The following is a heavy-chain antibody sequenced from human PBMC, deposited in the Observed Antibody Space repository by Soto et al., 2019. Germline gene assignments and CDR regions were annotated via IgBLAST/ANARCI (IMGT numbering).Heavy chain of an antibody. J-gene: IGHJ6*02. CDR1: GYIFTSYG. Sequence: GASVKVSCKAAGYIFTSYGISWVRQAPGQGLEWMGWISADNGRTNYAQKFQGRATMTTDTSTSTGYMELSRLRSDDTAVYYCAREMIGTGTAPGYYYYGMDVWGQGTTVTVSS. V-gene: IGHV1-18*04. CDR2: ISADNGRT. CDR3: AREMIGTGTAPGYYYYGMDV. D-gene: IGHD1-7*01.